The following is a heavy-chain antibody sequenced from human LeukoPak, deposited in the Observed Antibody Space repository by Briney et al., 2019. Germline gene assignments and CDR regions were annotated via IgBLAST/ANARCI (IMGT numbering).Heavy chain of an antibody. Sequence: ASVKVSCEASGYTFTSYYMHWVRQAPGQGLEWMGIINPSGGSTSYAQKFQGRVTMTRDMSTSTVYMELSSLRSEDTAVYYCARDRDHLYGDYEFDYWGQGTLVTVSS. D-gene: IGHD4-17*01. CDR2: INPSGGST. CDR1: GYTFTSYY. J-gene: IGHJ4*02. V-gene: IGHV1-46*01. CDR3: ARDRDHLYGDYEFDY.